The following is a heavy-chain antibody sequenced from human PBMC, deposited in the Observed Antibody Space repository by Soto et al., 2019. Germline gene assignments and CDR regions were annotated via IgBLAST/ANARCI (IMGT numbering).Heavy chain of an antibody. CDR2: IRPDGSEA. Sequence: EVQLVQSGGGLVQPGGSLRLSCVGSGFTFSDFYMNWVRQAPGKGLEWVANIRPDGSEANYVESVKGRFTTSRDNAKNSLFLQVNSPGADDSAVYYCAAWGGHDYNYWGQGILVTVSS. V-gene: IGHV3-7*03. CDR1: GFTFSDFY. D-gene: IGHD4-4*01. J-gene: IGHJ4*02. CDR3: AAWGGHDYNY.